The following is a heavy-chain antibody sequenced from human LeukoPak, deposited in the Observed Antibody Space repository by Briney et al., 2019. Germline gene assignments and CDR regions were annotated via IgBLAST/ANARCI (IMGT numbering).Heavy chain of an antibody. CDR3: ARVLVRGVTILDY. CDR2: INPNSGGT. CDR1: GYTFTGYY. J-gene: IGHJ4*02. Sequence: ASVKVSCKASGYTFTGYYMHWVRQAPGQGLEWMGWINPNSGGTNYAQKFQGRVTMTRDTSISTAYMELSRLRSDDTAVYYCARVLVRGVTILDYWGQGTLVTVSS. D-gene: IGHD3-10*01. V-gene: IGHV1-2*02.